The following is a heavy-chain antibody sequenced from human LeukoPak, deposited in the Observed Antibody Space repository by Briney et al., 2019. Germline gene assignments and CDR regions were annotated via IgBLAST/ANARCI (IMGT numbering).Heavy chain of an antibody. CDR2: IRYDGSNK. Sequence: GGSLRLSCAASGFTLSSYGMHWVRQTPGKGLEWVAFIRYDGSNKYYADSVKGRFTISRDNSKNTLYLQMNSLRSEDTAVYYCAKDRAVAGTGYYDYYMDVWGKGTTVTVSS. J-gene: IGHJ6*03. D-gene: IGHD6-19*01. V-gene: IGHV3-30*02. CDR1: GFTLSSYG. CDR3: AKDRAVAGTGYYDYYMDV.